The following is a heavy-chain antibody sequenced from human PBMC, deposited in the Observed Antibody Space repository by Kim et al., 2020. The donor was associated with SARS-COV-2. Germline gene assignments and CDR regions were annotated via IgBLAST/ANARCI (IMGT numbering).Heavy chain of an antibody. J-gene: IGHJ4*02. Sequence: NPSLKSRVTMSVDTSKNQFSLKLSSVTAADTAVYYCASTYSSGWYHHFDYWGQGTLVTVSS. D-gene: IGHD6-19*01. V-gene: IGHV4-4*07. CDR3: ASTYSSGWYHHFDY.